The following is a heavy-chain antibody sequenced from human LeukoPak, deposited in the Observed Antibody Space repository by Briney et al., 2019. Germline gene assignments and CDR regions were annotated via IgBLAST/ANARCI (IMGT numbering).Heavy chain of an antibody. J-gene: IGHJ4*02. CDR2: IYYTGST. CDR1: GASIKSNF. D-gene: IGHD6-19*01. Sequence: SATLSLTCSVSGASIKSNFWSWIRQPPGKGLEWIGYIYYTGSTNYNPSLKSRLTISVDASKSQFSLKLSSVTASDTAVYYCARRKPVAGAVFDFWGQGTLVTVSS. CDR3: ARRKPVAGAVFDF. V-gene: IGHV4-59*08.